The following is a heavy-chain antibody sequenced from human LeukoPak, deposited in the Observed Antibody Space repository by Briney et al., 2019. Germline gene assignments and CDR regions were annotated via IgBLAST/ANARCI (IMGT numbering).Heavy chain of an antibody. CDR3: AKDPGPSKGSYYYRDY. D-gene: IGHD1-26*01. CDR1: GFTFSSYA. J-gene: IGHJ4*02. V-gene: IGHV3-23*01. CDR2: ISGSGGST. Sequence: PGGSLRLSCAASGFTFSSYAMSWVRQAPGKGLEWVSAISGSGGSTYYADSVKGRFTISRDNSKNTLYLQMNSLRAEDTAVYYCAKDPGPSKGSYYYRDYWGQGTLVTVSS.